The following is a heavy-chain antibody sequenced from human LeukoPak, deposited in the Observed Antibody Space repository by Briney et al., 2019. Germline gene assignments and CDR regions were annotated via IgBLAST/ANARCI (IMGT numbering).Heavy chain of an antibody. CDR3: ASREFGRGFDP. Sequence: PSETLSLTCTVSGGSISSGDYYWSWIRQPPGKGLEWIGYIYYSGSTYYNPSLKSRVTISVDTSKNQFSLKLSSVTAADMAVYYCASREFGRGFDPWGQGTLVTVSS. D-gene: IGHD3-16*01. CDR1: GGSISSGDYY. V-gene: IGHV4-30-4*08. CDR2: IYYSGST. J-gene: IGHJ5*02.